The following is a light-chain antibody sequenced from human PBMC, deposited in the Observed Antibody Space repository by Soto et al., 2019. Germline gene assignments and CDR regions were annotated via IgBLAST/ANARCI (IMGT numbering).Light chain of an antibody. J-gene: IGLJ2*01. CDR2: YDS. CDR3: QVWDSREV. CDR1: NIGSKS. Sequence: SYELTQPPSVSVAPGETARIPCGANNIGSKSVHWYQQKPGQAPVLIIYYDSDRPSGIPERFSASNSGNTATLTISRVEAVDEADYLCQVWDSREVFGGGTKLTVL. V-gene: IGLV3-21*04.